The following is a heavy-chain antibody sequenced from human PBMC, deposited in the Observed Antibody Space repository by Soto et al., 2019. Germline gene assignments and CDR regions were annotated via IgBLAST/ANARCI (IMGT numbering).Heavy chain of an antibody. D-gene: IGHD5-18*01. V-gene: IGHV3-30-3*01. J-gene: IGHJ4*02. CDR1: GFTFSSYA. CDR3: ARANLLIQPSDY. CDR2: ISYDGSNK. Sequence: GGSLRLSCAASGFTFSSYAMHWVRQAPGKGLEWVAVISYDGSNKYYADSVKGRFTISRDNSKNTLYLQMKSLRAEDTAVYYCARANLLIQPSDYWGQGTLVTVSS.